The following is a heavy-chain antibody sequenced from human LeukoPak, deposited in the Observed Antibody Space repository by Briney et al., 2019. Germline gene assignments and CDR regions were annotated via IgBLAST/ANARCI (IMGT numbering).Heavy chain of an antibody. CDR1: GFTFRSYG. Sequence: GRSLRLFCAASGFTFRSYGIHWVRQAPGKGLEWVAVISYDGSNKYYADSVKGRFTISRDNSKNTLYLQMNSLRAEDTAVYYCAREMYSSSPGGWFDPWGQGTLVTVSS. J-gene: IGHJ5*02. V-gene: IGHV3-30*03. CDR3: AREMYSSSPGGWFDP. D-gene: IGHD6-6*01. CDR2: ISYDGSNK.